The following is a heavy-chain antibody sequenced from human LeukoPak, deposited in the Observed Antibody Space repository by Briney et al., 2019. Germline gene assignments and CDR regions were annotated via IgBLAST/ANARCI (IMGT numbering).Heavy chain of an antibody. V-gene: IGHV3-74*01. Sequence: TGGSLRLSCAASGFTFSSYWMHWVRQAPGKGLVWVSRINSDGSRTSYADSVKGRFTISRDNAKNTLYLQMNSLRAEDTAVYYCARGGSGNYYTLFDYWGQGTLVTVSS. D-gene: IGHD3-10*01. CDR2: INSDGSRT. CDR3: ARGGSGNYYTLFDY. CDR1: GFTFSSYW. J-gene: IGHJ4*02.